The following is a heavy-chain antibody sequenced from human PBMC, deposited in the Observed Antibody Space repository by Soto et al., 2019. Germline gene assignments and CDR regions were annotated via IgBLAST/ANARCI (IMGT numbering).Heavy chain of an antibody. J-gene: IGHJ2*01. CDR1: GYSISSSNW. CDR2: IYYSGST. Sequence: QVQLQESGPGLVKPSDTLSLTCAVSGYSISSSNWWGWIRQPPGKGLVWIGYIYYSGSTYYNPSLKSRVTMAVDTSKNQFSLKLSSVTAVDTAVYYCARWGTTVTTPSSWYFDLWGRGTLVTVSS. CDR3: ARWGTTVTTPSSWYFDL. V-gene: IGHV4-28*01. D-gene: IGHD4-17*01.